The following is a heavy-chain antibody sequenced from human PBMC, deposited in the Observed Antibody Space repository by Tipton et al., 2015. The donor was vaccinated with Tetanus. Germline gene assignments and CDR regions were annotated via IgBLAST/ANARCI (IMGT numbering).Heavy chain of an antibody. D-gene: IGHD3-22*01. CDR1: GASISSSRRFD. Sequence: LRLSCTVSGASISSSRRFDCGWIRQPPGKGLEWIGTISYSGSTSYSPSLKSRVTMSVDTSRNQFSLNLTSVTAADTAVYFCARQEPPRRFFYDSSGSSDWGQGILVTVSS. CDR3: ARQEPPRRFFYDSSGSSD. J-gene: IGHJ4*02. CDR2: ISYSGST. V-gene: IGHV4-39*01.